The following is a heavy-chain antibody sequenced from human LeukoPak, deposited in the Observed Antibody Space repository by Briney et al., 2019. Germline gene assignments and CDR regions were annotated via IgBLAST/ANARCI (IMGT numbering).Heavy chain of an antibody. CDR3: TSPNDYGDAGGFDF. J-gene: IGHJ4*02. CDR1: GFIFSNYD. Sequence: GRSLRLSCAASGFIFSNYDIHWVRQASGKGLEWVGRIRSKANTYATAYVESVRGRFTISRDDSKNTAYLQMNSLNTEDTAMYYCTSPNDYGDAGGFDFWGQGTLVTVSS. D-gene: IGHD4-17*01. CDR2: IRSKANTYAT. V-gene: IGHV3-73*01.